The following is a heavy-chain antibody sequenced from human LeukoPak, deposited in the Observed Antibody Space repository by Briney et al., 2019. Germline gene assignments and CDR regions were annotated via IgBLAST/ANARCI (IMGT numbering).Heavy chain of an antibody. V-gene: IGHV4-4*09. CDR2: IYTSGST. CDR3: ARLVSWYFDL. Sequence: SETLSLTCTVSGGSISSYYWSWLRQPPGKGLEWIGYIYTSGSTNYNPSLKSRVTISVDTSKNQFSLKLSSVTAADTAVYYCARLVSWYFDLWGRGTLVTVSS. CDR1: GGSISSYY. J-gene: IGHJ2*01. D-gene: IGHD3-9*01.